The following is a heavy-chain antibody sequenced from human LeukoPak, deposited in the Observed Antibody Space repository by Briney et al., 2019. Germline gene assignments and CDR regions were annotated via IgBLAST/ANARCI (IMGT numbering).Heavy chain of an antibody. CDR2: ISSSGSTI. Sequence: GGSLRLSCAASGFTFSSYSMNWVRQAPGKGLEWVSYISSSGSTIYYADSVKGRFTISRDNAKNSLYLQMNSLRAEDTAVYYCARVPGYYDSSGSGYYMDVWGKGTTVTVSS. V-gene: IGHV3-48*01. D-gene: IGHD3-22*01. J-gene: IGHJ6*03. CDR3: ARVPGYYDSSGSGYYMDV. CDR1: GFTFSSYS.